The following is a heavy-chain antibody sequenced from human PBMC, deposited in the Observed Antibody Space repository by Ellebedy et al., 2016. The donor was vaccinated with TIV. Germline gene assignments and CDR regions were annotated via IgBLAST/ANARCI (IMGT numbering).Heavy chain of an antibody. V-gene: IGHV4-59*01. CDR2: IYYSGGT. CDR1: GGSISSYY. J-gene: IGHJ5*02. CDR3: ARRSARGGWFDP. D-gene: IGHD1-26*01. Sequence: SETLSLXXTVSGGSISSYYWSWIRQPPGKGLEWIGYIYYSGGTNYNPSLKSRVTISVDTSKNQFSLKLSSVTAADTAVYYCARRSARGGWFDPWGQGTLVTVSS.